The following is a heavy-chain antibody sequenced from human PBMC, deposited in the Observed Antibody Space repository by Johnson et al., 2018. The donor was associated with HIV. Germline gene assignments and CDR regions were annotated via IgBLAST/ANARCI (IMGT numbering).Heavy chain of an antibody. J-gene: IGHJ3*02. CDR1: GFIVSSNY. V-gene: IGHV3-30*18. CDR2: ITYDGNNK. Sequence: QVQLVESGGGLVQPGGSLRLSCAASGFIVSSNYMNWVRQAPGKGLEWVAVITYDGNNKYYADSVKGRFIISRDNSKNTLYLQMDSLRSEDTAVYYCAKGMGQWLARGALDIWGQGTMVTVSS. CDR3: AKGMGQWLARGALDI. D-gene: IGHD6-19*01.